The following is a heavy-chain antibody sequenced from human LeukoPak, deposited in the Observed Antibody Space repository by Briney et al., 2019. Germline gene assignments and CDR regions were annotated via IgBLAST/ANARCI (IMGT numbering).Heavy chain of an antibody. D-gene: IGHD2-21*01. V-gene: IGHV4-59*01. Sequence: SETLSLTCTVSGGSITGYFWTWIRQPPGKGLEWIGYIYHSGTTNYNPSLKSRVSISVDTSKNQFSLELTSVTAADTAVYYCAQKAPYSPAYSQHWGQGTLVTVSS. CDR2: IYHSGTT. CDR3: AQKAPYSPAYSQH. CDR1: GGSITGYF. J-gene: IGHJ1*01.